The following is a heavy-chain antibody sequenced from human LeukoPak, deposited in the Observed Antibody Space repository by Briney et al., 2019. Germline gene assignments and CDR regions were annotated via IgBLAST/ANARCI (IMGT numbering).Heavy chain of an antibody. D-gene: IGHD2-2*01. J-gene: IGHJ4*02. CDR2: FDPEDEEI. V-gene: IGHV1-24*01. CDR3: ARAPSHPRYDPVGLKY. Sequence: ASVKVSCKVSGDTLSELSMHWVRQAPGKGLEWMGGFDPEDEEIIYAQNFQGRVTMTEDTSTDTAYMELSSLRSEDTAVYYCARAPSHPRYDPVGLKYWGQGTLVTVSS. CDR1: GDTLSELS.